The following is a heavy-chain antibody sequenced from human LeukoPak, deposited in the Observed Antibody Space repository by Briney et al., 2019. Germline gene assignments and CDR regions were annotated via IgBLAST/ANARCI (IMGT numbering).Heavy chain of an antibody. CDR1: GFTFSSYW. D-gene: IGHD3-10*02. Sequence: GGSLRLSCAASGFTFSSYWMSWVRQAPGKGLEWVSYISSSGSTKYYADSVKGRFTISRDNAKNSLYLQMNSLRAEDTAVYYCAELGITMIGGVWGKGTTVTISS. V-gene: IGHV3-48*04. CDR2: ISSSGSTK. J-gene: IGHJ6*04. CDR3: AELGITMIGGV.